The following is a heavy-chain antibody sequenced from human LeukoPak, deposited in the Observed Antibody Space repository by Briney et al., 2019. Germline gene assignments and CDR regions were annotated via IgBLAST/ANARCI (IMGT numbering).Heavy chain of an antibody. J-gene: IGHJ3*02. CDR2: INPNSGGT. D-gene: IGHD3-16*01. V-gene: IGHV1-2*02. CDR3: ARVGLALEAFDI. CDR1: GYTFTGYY. Sequence: GASVKVSCKASGYTFTGYYIHWVRQAPGQGLEWMGWINPNSGGTNYAQKFQVRVTMTRDTSITTAYMDLSRLRSDDTAVYYCARVGLALEAFDIWGQGTMVTVSS.